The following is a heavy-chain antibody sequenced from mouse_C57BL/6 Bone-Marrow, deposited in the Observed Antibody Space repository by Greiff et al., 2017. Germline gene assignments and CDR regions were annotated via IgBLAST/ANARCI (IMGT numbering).Heavy chain of an antibody. CDR1: GYTFTGYE. J-gene: IGHJ2*01. V-gene: IGHV1-15*01. Sequence: VQLQQSGAELVRPGASVTLSCKASGYTFTGYEMHWVKQTPVHSLEWIGAINPGTGGTAYNQKFKGKAILTADKSSSTAYMQLRSLTSEDSAVYYCTRWNWYYFDYWGQGTTLTVSS. CDR2: INPGTGGT. CDR3: TRWNWYYFDY. D-gene: IGHD4-1*01.